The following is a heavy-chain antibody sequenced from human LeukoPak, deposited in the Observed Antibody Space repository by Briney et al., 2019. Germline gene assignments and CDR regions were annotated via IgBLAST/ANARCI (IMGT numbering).Heavy chain of an antibody. J-gene: IGHJ4*02. D-gene: IGHD3-22*01. V-gene: IGHV3-9*01. CDR3: AKVSSGYYSN. CDR1: GFIFNNYA. Sequence: TGGSLRLSCAGSGFIFNNYAMHWVRHPPGKGLEWVSGISWNSGSIDYADSVKGRFTISRDNAKNSLYLQMNSLRVEDTALYYCAKVSSGYYSNWGQGTLVTVSS. CDR2: ISWNSGSI.